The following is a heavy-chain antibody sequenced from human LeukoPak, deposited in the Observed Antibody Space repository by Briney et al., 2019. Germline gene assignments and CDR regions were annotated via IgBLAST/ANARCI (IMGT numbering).Heavy chain of an antibody. V-gene: IGHV5-51*01. CDR1: GYSFTSYW. J-gene: IGHJ4*02. Sequence: PGESLKISCKGSGYSFTSYWIGWVRQMPGKGLEWMGIIYPGDSDTRYSPSFQGQVTISADKSISTAYQQWSSLKASDTAMYYCARHGIYDFWSGYDYYFDYWGQGTLVTVSS. CDR3: ARHGIYDFWSGYDYYFDY. CDR2: IYPGDSDT. D-gene: IGHD3-3*01.